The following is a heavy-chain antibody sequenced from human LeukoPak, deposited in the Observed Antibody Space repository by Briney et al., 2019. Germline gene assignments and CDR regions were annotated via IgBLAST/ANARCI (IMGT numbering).Heavy chain of an antibody. CDR1: GVSISTNTYY. J-gene: IGHJ3*02. D-gene: IGHD3-22*01. V-gene: IGHV4-39*07. CDR2: IFYSGST. Sequence: TSETLSLTCTVSGVSISTNTYYWGWIRQPPGKGLEWIGSIFYSGSTNYNPSLKSRVTISVDTSKNQFSLKLSSVTAADTAVYYCARVDYYDSSGKIGDAFDIWGQGTMVTVSS. CDR3: ARVDYYDSSGKIGDAFDI.